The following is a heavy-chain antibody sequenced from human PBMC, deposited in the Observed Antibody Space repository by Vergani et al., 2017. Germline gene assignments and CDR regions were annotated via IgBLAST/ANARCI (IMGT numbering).Heavy chain of an antibody. CDR2: FSASGNA. D-gene: IGHD2-15*01. V-gene: IGHV4-61*02. Sequence: QVQLQALGPGRVKPSQTLSLTCTMSGGSISAGYYFWSWIRQPAGKGLEWLGHFSASGNASHSPSLKTGVPMSVDTSKNQFSLTVTSVTAADTAIYFCARRSGGYYSGGKVHPLRTAFDVWGHGTVVTVSS. CDR1: GGSISAGYYF. J-gene: IGHJ3*01. CDR3: ARRSGGYYSGGKVHPLRTAFDV.